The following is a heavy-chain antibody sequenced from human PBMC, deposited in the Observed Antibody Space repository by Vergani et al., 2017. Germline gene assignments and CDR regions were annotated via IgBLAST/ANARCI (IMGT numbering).Heavy chain of an antibody. J-gene: IGHJ6*03. CDR3: ARSVYSYYYYVDV. CDR1: GFTVSSNY. V-gene: IGHV3-53*01. Sequence: EVQLVESGGGLIKPGGSLRLSCAASGFTVSSNYMSWVRQAPGKGLEWVSVIYSGGSTYYADSVKGRFTISRDNSKNTLYRQMNSLRAEDTAVYYCARSVYSYYYYVDVWGRGTTVTVSS. CDR2: IYSGGST.